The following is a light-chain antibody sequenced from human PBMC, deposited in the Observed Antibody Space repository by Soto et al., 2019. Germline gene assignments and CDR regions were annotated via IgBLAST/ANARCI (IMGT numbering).Light chain of an antibody. CDR1: SSNIGAGYN. J-gene: IGLJ3*02. CDR3: HSYDSSLSGSV. V-gene: IGLV1-40*01. Sequence: QSVLTQPPSVSVAPGQRVTISCTGSSSNIGAGYNVHWYQQLPGTAPKLLIYGNNNRPSGVPDRFSGSKSGTSASLAITGLQADDEADYYCHSYDSSLSGSVFGGGTKLTVL. CDR2: GNN.